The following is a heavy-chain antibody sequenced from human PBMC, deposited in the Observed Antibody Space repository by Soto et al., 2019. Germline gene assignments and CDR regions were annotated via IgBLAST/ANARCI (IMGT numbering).Heavy chain of an antibody. CDR2: ITPIFGTA. D-gene: IGHD5-18*01. V-gene: IGHV1-69*13. CDR3: ASSLGTAMVTRYYYGMDV. J-gene: IGHJ6*02. Sequence: SVKVSCKASGGTFSSYAISWVRQAPGQGLEWMGGITPIFGTANYAQKFQGRVTITADESTSTAYMELSSLRSEDTAVYYCASSLGTAMVTRYYYGMDVWGQGTTVTVSS. CDR1: GGTFSSYA.